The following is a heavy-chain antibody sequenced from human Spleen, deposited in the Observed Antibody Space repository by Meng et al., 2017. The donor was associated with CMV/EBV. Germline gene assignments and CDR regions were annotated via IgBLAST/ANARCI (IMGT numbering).Heavy chain of an antibody. V-gene: IGHV3-23*01. CDR3: ATTPGYYSDSSGYYFY. CDR2: ITGSGGST. D-gene: IGHD3-22*01. CDR1: GFTFSSYA. J-gene: IGHJ4*02. Sequence: GESLKISCAASGFTFSSYAMSWVRQAPGKGLEWVSAITGSGGSTYYADSVKGRFTISRDNSKNTLFLQMNSLRAEDSAVYYCATTPGYYSDSSGYYFYWGQGILVTVSS.